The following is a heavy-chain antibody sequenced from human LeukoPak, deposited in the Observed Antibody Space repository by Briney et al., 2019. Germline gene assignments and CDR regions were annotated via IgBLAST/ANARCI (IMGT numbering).Heavy chain of an antibody. CDR2: ISAYNGNT. D-gene: IGHD6-6*01. CDR3: ARVANGIAARPPDY. J-gene: IGHJ4*02. CDR1: GGTFSSYA. V-gene: IGHV1-18*01. Sequence: ALVKVSCKASGGTFSSYAISWVRQAPGQGLEWMGWISAYNGNTNYAQKLQGRVTMTTDTSTSTAYMELRSLRSDDTAVYYCARVANGIAARPPDYWGQGTLVTVSS.